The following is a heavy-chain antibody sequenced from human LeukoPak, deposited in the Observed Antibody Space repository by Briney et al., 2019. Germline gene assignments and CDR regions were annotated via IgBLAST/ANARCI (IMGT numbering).Heavy chain of an antibody. Sequence: GGSLRLSCAASGFTFSSYAMSWVRQAPGKGLEWVSAISGSGGSTYYADSGKGRFTISRDNSKNTLYLQMNSLRAEDTAVYYCAKVPYSNYVSSEYYFDYWGQGTLVTVSS. V-gene: IGHV3-23*01. J-gene: IGHJ4*02. D-gene: IGHD4-11*01. CDR3: AKVPYSNYVSSEYYFDY. CDR1: GFTFSSYA. CDR2: ISGSGGST.